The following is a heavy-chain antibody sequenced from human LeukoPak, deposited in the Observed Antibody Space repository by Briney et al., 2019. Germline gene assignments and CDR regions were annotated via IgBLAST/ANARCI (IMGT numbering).Heavy chain of an antibody. CDR3: ARDSCRSISCYNNWFDP. D-gene: IGHD2-2*02. J-gene: IGHJ5*02. CDR1: GYSISSGYY. Sequence: SETLSLTCTVSGYSISSGYYWGWIRQPPGKGLEWIGSIYHSGSTYYNPSLKSRVTVSVDTSKNQFSLKLSSVTAADTAVYYCARDSCRSISCYNNWFDPWGQGTLVTVSS. V-gene: IGHV4-38-2*02. CDR2: IYHSGST.